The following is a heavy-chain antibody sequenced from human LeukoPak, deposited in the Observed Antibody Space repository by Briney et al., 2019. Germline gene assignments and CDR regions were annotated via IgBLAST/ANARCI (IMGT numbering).Heavy chain of an antibody. Sequence: GGSLRLSCAASGFILSSYGMHWVRQAPGKGLEWVAVKWYDGSNKYYADSVKGRFTISRDNSKNTLYLQMNSLRAEDTAVYYCAKEDYDSSGYFDYFDYWGQGTLVTVSS. V-gene: IGHV3-33*06. CDR3: AKEDYDSSGYFDYFDY. CDR2: KWYDGSNK. J-gene: IGHJ4*02. CDR1: GFILSSYG. D-gene: IGHD3-22*01.